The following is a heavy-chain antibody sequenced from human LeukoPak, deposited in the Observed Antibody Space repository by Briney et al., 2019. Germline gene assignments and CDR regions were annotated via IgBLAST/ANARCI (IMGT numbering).Heavy chain of an antibody. CDR2: INPSGGST. CDR3: ARDRDYGDYVEYFDY. CDR1: GYTFTSYY. J-gene: IGHJ4*02. D-gene: IGHD4-17*01. V-gene: IGHV1-46*01. Sequence: ASVKASCKASGYTFTSYYMHWVRQAPGQGLEWMGIINPSGGSTSYAQKFQGRVTMTRDTSTSTVYMELSSLRSEDTAVYYCARDRDYGDYVEYFDYWGQGTLVTVSS.